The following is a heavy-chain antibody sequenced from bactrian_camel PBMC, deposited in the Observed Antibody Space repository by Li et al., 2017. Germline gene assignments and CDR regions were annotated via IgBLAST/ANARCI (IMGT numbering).Heavy chain of an antibody. J-gene: IGHJ4*01. D-gene: IGHD7*01. V-gene: IGHV3S1*01. Sequence: VQLVESGGGSVQAGGSLTLSCAASEYNSRGDCMGWFRQVPGKAREAVASIYPGADGRSTTTYADSVKVRFTISQDNAKNTLYLQMNSLNTEDTAMYYCAAAAGLFGGTCLDVRSVDYWGQGTQVTVS. CDR1: EYNSRGDC. CDR3: AAAAGLFGGTCLDVRSVDY. CDR2: IYPGADGRSTT.